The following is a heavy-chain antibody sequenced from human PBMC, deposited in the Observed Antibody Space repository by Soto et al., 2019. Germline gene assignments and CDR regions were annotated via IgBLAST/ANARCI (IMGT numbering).Heavy chain of an antibody. CDR1: GFTFSSYA. Sequence: GGSLRLSCAASGFTFSSYAMSWVRQAPGKGLEWVSAISGSGGSTYYADSVKGRFTISRDNSKNTLYLQMNSLRAEDTAVYYCAKGRQQWLVLNYFDYWGQGTLVTVSS. J-gene: IGHJ4*02. CDR3: AKGRQQWLVLNYFDY. V-gene: IGHV3-23*01. D-gene: IGHD6-19*01. CDR2: ISGSGGST.